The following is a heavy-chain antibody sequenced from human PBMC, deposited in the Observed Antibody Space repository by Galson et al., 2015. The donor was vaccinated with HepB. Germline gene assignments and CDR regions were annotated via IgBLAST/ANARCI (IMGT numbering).Heavy chain of an antibody. CDR2: IYPGYSDA. V-gene: IGHV5-51*01. CDR3: ARHRTQGGYNYSYYAY. D-gene: IGHD3-10*01. CDR1: GYSFTSYW. J-gene: IGHJ4*02. Sequence: QSGAEVKKPGESLKISCKTSGYSFTSYWIGWVRQMPGKVLEWMGIIYPGYSDARYSPSFQGQVTISVGTAIDTAYLQLNSLKASEPAIYYCARHRTQGGYNYSYYAYWGQGTLVPVSS.